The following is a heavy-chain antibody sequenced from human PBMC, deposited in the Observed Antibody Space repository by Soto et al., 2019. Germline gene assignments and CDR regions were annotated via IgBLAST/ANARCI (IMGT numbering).Heavy chain of an antibody. CDR3: ARGDSGYDIDY. J-gene: IGHJ4*02. CDR1: GGSFSGYY. V-gene: IGHV4-34*01. D-gene: IGHD5-12*01. Sequence: ASETLSLTCAVYGGSFSGYYWSWIRQPPGKGLEWIGEINHSGSTNYNPSLKSRVTISVDTSKNQFSLKLSSVTAADTAVYYCARGDSGYDIDYWGQGTLVTVSS. CDR2: INHSGST.